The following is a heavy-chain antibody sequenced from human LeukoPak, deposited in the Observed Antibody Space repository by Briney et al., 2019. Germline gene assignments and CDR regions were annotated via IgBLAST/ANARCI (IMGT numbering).Heavy chain of an antibody. J-gene: IGHJ4*02. D-gene: IGHD2-21*01. CDR2: IKQDGSET. V-gene: IGHV3-7*01. Sequence: GGALRLSRSASGYTYRNYWMSGVRQAPAKGLEYVANIKQDGSETYYVDSVVGRFTNSRDNAKNSLYLQMSSLRVEDTAVYYCARDQGILFFDSWGQGTLVTVSS. CDR1: GYTYRNYW. CDR3: ARDQGILFFDS.